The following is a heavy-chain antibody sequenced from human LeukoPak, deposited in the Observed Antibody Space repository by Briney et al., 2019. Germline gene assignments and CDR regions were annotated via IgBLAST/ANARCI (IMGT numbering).Heavy chain of an antibody. CDR1: GGSISSISSNNYH. J-gene: IGHJ6*02. D-gene: IGHD4-23*01. V-gene: IGHV4-39*02. CDR2: IYYSGST. Sequence: SETLSLTCIVSGGSISSISSNNYHWGWIRQPPGKGLEWIGSIYYSGSTYYNPSLKSRVTISVDTSKNQFSLKLSSVTAADTALYYCAREMGVVTAHGIDVWGQGTTVTVPS. CDR3: AREMGVVTAHGIDV.